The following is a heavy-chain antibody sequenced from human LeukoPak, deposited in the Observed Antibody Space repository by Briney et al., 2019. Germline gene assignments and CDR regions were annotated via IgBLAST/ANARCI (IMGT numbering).Heavy chain of an antibody. CDR1: GGSISSGGYS. V-gene: IGHV4-30-4*07. CDR3: SMGNYYDSSGYYDYYYYMDV. D-gene: IGHD3-22*01. J-gene: IGHJ6*03. Sequence: SQTLSLTCAVSGGSISSGGYSWSWIRQPPGKGLEWIGYIYYSGSTNYNPSLKSRVTISVDTSKNQFSLKLSSVTAADTAVYYCSMGNYYDSSGYYDYYYYMDVWGKGTTVTVSS. CDR2: IYYSGST.